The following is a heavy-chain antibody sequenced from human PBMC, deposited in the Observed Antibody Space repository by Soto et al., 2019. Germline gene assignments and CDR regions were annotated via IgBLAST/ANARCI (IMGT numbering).Heavy chain of an antibody. D-gene: IGHD3-16*01. Sequence: AWLSLRLSCAAAGFTFSSYAMSWVRQAPGKGLEWVSAISGSGGSTYYADSVKGRFTISRHNSKNTPYLQMNSLRAEDTAVYYCASWSRKGEYYYYYYYMDVWGKGTTVTVSS. CDR2: ISGSGGST. CDR3: ASWSRKGEYYYYYYYMDV. V-gene: IGHV3-23*01. CDR1: GFTFSSYA. J-gene: IGHJ6*03.